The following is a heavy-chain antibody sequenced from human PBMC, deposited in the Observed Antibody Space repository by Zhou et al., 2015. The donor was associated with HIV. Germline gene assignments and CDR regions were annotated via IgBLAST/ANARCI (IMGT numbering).Heavy chain of an antibody. CDR1: GYSFSNYG. V-gene: IGHV1-18*01. Sequence: QVQLAQSGPELKRPGASVKVSCKASGYSFSNYGIAWVRQARGQGLEWMGWISAYNGNTNYAQKLQGRVTMTTDTSTSTAYMELRSLRSDDTAVYYCARDGLPYCSGGSCYGGDYWGQGTLVTVSS. J-gene: IGHJ4*02. D-gene: IGHD2-15*01. CDR2: ISAYNGNT. CDR3: ARDGLPYCSGGSCYGGDY.